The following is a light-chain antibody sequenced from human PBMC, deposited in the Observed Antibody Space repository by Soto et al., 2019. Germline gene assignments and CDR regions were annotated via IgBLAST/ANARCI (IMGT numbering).Light chain of an antibody. CDR3: QQYDNLPLT. J-gene: IGKJ4*01. Sequence: DIQMTQSPSPLSASVGGRVTITCQASQDISNYLNWYQQKPGEAPKLLIYDASSLETGVPSRFSGGGSGTDFSFTISSLQPEDTATFYCQQYDNLPLTFGGGTKVDIK. V-gene: IGKV1-33*01. CDR2: DAS. CDR1: QDISNY.